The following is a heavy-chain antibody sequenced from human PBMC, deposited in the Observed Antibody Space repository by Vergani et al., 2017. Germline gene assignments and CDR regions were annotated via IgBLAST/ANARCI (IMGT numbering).Heavy chain of an antibody. V-gene: IGHV4-59*12. D-gene: IGHD2-2*01. CDR2: IYYSGST. CDR3: ARGPAGGEQLLTRYYFDY. CDR1: GGSISSYY. Sequence: QLQLQESGPGLVKPSQTLSLTCTVSGGSISSYYWSWIRQPPGKGLEWIGYIYYSGSTNYNPSLKSRVTISVDTSKNQFSLKLSSVTAADTAVYYCARGPAGGEQLLTRYYFDYWGQGTLVTVSS. J-gene: IGHJ4*02.